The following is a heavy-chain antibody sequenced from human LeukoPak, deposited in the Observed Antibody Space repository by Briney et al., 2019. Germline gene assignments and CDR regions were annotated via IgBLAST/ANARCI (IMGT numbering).Heavy chain of an antibody. CDR2: IYYSGST. D-gene: IGHD2-15*01. Sequence: SETLSLTCTVSGGSISSYYWGWIRQPPGKGLEWIGSIYYSGSTYYNPSLKSRVTISVDTSKNQFSLKLSSVTAADTAVYYCARDPPPPIGYCSGGSCYSGYWGQGTLVTVSS. CDR3: ARDPPPPIGYCSGGSCYSGY. J-gene: IGHJ4*02. V-gene: IGHV4-39*07. CDR1: GGSISSYY.